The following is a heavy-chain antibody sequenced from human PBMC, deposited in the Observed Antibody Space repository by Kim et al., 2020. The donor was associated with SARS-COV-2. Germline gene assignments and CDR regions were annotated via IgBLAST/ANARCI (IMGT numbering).Heavy chain of an antibody. V-gene: IGHV4-34*01. CDR3: ARGLSTPYFDY. CDR1: GGSFSGYY. CDR2: INHSGST. Sequence: SETLSLTCAVYGGSFSGYYWSWIRQPPGKGLEWIGEINHSGSTNYNPSLKSRVTISVDTSKNQFSLKLSSVTAADTAVYYCARGLSTPYFDYWGQGTLVTVSS. J-gene: IGHJ4*02.